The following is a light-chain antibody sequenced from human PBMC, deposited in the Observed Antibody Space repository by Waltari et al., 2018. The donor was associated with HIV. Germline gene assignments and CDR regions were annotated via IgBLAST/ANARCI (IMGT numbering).Light chain of an antibody. CDR2: EVT. V-gene: IGLV2-8*01. J-gene: IGLJ2*01. CDR3: SSYAPTNNFYVL. CDR1: SRDIGGYNH. Sequence: QSALTQPSSASGSPGQSVTISCTGTSRDIGGYNHVSWYQQHPGKAPKPIMTEVTKRPSGVPVRFSGSKSGNPASLTVSGLQAEDEAHYYCSSYAPTNNFYVLFGGGTALTVL.